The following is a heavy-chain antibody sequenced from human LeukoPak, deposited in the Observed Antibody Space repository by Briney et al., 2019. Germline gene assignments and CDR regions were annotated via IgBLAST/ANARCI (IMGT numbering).Heavy chain of an antibody. CDR2: IRYDGSNK. CDR3: AKARVEQQLVLPYYYYYYMDV. Sequence: AGGSLRLSCAASGFTFSSYAMHWVRQAPGKGLEWVAFIRYDGSNKYYADSVKGRFTISRDNSKNTLYLQMNSLRAEDTAVYYCAKARVEQQLVLPYYYYYYMDVWXKGTTVTVSS. CDR1: GFTFSSYA. J-gene: IGHJ6*03. V-gene: IGHV3-30*02. D-gene: IGHD6-13*01.